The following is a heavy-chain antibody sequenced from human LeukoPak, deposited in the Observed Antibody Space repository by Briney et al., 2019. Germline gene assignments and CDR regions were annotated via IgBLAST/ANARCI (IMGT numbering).Heavy chain of an antibody. CDR3: ARGPPPGIAVAGTEAVMDV. J-gene: IGHJ6*02. CDR2: INPSGGST. D-gene: IGHD6-19*01. V-gene: IGHV1-46*01. CDR1: GYTFTSYY. Sequence: ASVKVSCKASGYTFTSYYMHWVRQAPGQGLEWMGIINPSGGSTSYAQKFRGRVTMTRDTSTSTVYMELSSLRSEDTAVYYCARGPPPGIAVAGTEAVMDVWGQGTTVTVSS.